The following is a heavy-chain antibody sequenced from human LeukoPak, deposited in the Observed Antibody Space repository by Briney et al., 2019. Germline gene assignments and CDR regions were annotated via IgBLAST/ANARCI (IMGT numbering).Heavy chain of an antibody. D-gene: IGHD2-2*02. CDR1: GFTFSNGW. V-gene: IGHV3-15*01. J-gene: IGHJ4*02. Sequence: GGSLRLSCAASGFTFSNGWMSWVRQAPRKGLEWVGRIKSKSERGTTDYAAPVKGSFTISRDGSTNTVYLHMNSLKTEDTAVYFCTSNLYCSTSSCYTLDNWGQGTLVAVSP. CDR3: TSNLYCSTSSCYTLDN. CDR2: IKSKSERGTT.